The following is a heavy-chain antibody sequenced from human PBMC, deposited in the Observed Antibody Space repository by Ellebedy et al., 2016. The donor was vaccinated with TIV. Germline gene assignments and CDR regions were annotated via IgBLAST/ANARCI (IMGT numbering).Heavy chain of an antibody. D-gene: IGHD3-3*01. Sequence: GESLKISCTASGFSFSNYGMHWVRQAPGKGLEWVAVIWYDGNNKYHADSVKGRFTISRDNSKNTLYLHMSSLRAEDTAVYYCARDKLDPDYNFWTVYLGMDVWGQGTTVTVSS. J-gene: IGHJ6*02. V-gene: IGHV3-33*01. CDR3: ARDKLDPDYNFWTVYLGMDV. CDR1: GFSFSNYG. CDR2: IWYDGNNK.